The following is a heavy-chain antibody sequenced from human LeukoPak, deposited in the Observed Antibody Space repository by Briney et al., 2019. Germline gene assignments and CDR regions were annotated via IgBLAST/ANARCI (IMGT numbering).Heavy chain of an antibody. CDR2: ISSNVGST. Sequence: GSLRLSCAASGFTFSDSWMHWVRQAPGKGLEYVSAISSNVGSTYYADSVKGRFTISRDNSKNTLYLQMSSLRAEDTAVYYCVKDSGGYSGYDYKVPFGYWGQGTLVT. CDR3: VKDSGGYSGYDYKVPFGY. V-gene: IGHV3-64D*09. CDR1: GFTFSDSW. D-gene: IGHD5-12*01. J-gene: IGHJ4*02.